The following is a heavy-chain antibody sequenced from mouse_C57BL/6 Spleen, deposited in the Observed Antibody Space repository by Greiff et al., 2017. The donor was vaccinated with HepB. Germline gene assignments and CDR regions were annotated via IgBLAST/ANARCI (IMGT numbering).Heavy chain of an antibody. J-gene: IGHJ1*03. D-gene: IGHD2-12*01. CDR3: ARARYSERYFDV. CDR1: GYAFTNYL. V-gene: IGHV1-54*01. Sequence: QVQLQQSGAELVRPGTSVKVSCKASGYAFTNYLIEWVKQRPGQGLAWIGVIDPGSGGTNYNEQFKGKATLTADKSSSTAYMQLSSLTSEDSAVYFCARARYSERYFDVWGTGTTVTVAS. CDR2: IDPGSGGT.